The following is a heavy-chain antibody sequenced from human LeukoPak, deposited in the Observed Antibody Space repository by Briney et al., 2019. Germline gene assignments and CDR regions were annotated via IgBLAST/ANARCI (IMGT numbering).Heavy chain of an antibody. V-gene: IGHV4-61*01. D-gene: IGHD5-18*01. Sequence: SETLSLTCTVSGGSVSGGSYYWSWIRQPPGKGLEWIRYIYYSGSTNYNPSLKSRVTISVDTSKNQFSLKLSSVTAADTAVYYCARVEDTAMVYGNYYFDYWGQETLVTVSS. CDR2: IYYSGST. CDR1: GGSVSGGSYY. CDR3: ARVEDTAMVYGNYYFDY. J-gene: IGHJ4*02.